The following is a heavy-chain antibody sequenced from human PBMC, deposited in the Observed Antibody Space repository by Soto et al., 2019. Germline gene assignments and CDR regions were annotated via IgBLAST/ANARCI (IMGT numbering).Heavy chain of an antibody. CDR3: AKVTKRAAAGRYEYYKYGMDV. Sequence: LRLSCAASGFAFSTYAMTWVRQAPGKGLEWVSVISGIGGSSYYAASVKGRFTISGDNSKNTLFLQMNGLRAEDTAVYYCAKVTKRAAAGRYEYYKYGMDVWGQGTTVTVSS. J-gene: IGHJ6*02. CDR1: GFAFSTYA. D-gene: IGHD6-13*01. V-gene: IGHV3-23*01. CDR2: ISGIGGSS.